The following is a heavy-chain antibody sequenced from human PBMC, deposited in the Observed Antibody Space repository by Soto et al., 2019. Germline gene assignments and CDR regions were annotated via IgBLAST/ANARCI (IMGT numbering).Heavy chain of an antibody. CDR3: ARKHPMAGGYYYGMDV. D-gene: IGHD2-21*01. Sequence: SETLSLTCTLSVGSISSGGYYCSLILQHPVKGLELIGYIYYSGSTYYNPSLKSRVTISVDTSKNQFSLKLSSVTAADTAVYYCARKHPMAGGYYYGMDVWGQGTTVTVSS. CDR2: IYYSGST. J-gene: IGHJ6*02. V-gene: IGHV4-31*03. CDR1: VGSISSGGYY.